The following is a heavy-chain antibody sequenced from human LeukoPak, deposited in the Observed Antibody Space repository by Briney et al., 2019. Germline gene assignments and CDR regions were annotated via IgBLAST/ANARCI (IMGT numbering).Heavy chain of an antibody. Sequence: PGGSLRLSCAASGFTFSSYWMSWVRQAPGKGLEWVANIKQDGSEKYYVDSVKGRFTISRDNAKDSLYLQMNSLRAEDTAVYYCARDGWYYAFDIWGQGTMVTVSS. V-gene: IGHV3-7*01. CDR2: IKQDGSEK. D-gene: IGHD6-19*01. CDR3: ARDGWYYAFDI. CDR1: GFTFSSYW. J-gene: IGHJ3*02.